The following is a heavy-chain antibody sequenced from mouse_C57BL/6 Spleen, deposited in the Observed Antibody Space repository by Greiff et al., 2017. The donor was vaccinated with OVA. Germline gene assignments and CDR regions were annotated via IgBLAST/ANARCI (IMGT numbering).Heavy chain of an antibody. D-gene: IGHD1-1*01. CDR1: GFNIKDYY. CDR2: IDPEDGET. Sequence: EVKLMESGAELVKPGASVKLSCTASGFNIKDYYMHWVKQRTEQGLEWIGRIDPEDGETKYAPKFQGKATITADTSSNTAYLQLSSLTSEDTAVYYCARTGGLTTVVRYFDVWGTGTTVTVSS. J-gene: IGHJ1*03. V-gene: IGHV14-2*01. CDR3: ARTGGLTTVVRYFDV.